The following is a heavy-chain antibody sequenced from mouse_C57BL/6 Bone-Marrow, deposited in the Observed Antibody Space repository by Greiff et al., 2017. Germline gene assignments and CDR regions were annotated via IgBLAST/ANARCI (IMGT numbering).Heavy chain of an antibody. D-gene: IGHD1-1*01. CDR3: TRFIKGY. CDR1: GFTFSDAW. CDR2: IGNKANNHAT. Sequence: EVKLEESGGGLVQPGGSMKLSCAASGFTFSDAWMDWVRQSPEKGLEWVAEIGNKANNHATYYAETVKGRFTISRDESKSSVYLQMNSLRAEDTGIYYDTRFIKGYWGQGTTLTVSS. V-gene: IGHV6-6*01. J-gene: IGHJ2*01.